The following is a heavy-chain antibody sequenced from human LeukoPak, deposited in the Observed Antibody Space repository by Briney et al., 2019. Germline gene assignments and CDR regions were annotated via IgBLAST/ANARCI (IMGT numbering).Heavy chain of an antibody. CDR1: GGSISSGGYY. Sequence: SETLSLTCTVSGGSISSGGYYWSWIRQPPGKGLEWIGDIYHSGSTYYNPSLKSRVTISVDRSKNQFSLKLSSVTAADTAVYYCARLSSDTAMDHFDYWGQGTLVTVSS. V-gene: IGHV4-30-2*01. CDR2: IYHSGST. D-gene: IGHD5-18*01. CDR3: ARLSSDTAMDHFDY. J-gene: IGHJ4*02.